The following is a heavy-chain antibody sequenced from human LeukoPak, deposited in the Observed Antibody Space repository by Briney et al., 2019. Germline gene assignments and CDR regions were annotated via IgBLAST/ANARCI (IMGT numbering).Heavy chain of an antibody. V-gene: IGHV3-21*01. CDR1: GYTFSSYS. J-gene: IGHJ6*02. D-gene: IGHD3-22*01. Sequence: TGGSLRLSCAASGYTFSSYSMNWVRQAPGKGVEWVSSISSSSSYIYYADSVKGRFTISRDNAKNSLYLQMNSLRAEDTAVYYCARARDYYDSSGYYLYGMDVWGQGTTVTVSS. CDR3: ARARDYYDSSGYYLYGMDV. CDR2: ISSSSSYI.